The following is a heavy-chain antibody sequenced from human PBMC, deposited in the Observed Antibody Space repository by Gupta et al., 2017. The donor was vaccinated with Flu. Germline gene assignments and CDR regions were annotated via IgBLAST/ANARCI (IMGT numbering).Heavy chain of an antibody. CDR1: GGSISRDP. Sequence: LLQESRTGVLKRSETRSLTCTVSGGSISRDPGSWIRQPPGKGLEWIGNIYDSGNTNYNPSLKSRVTMSVGTSQNQFTLNLRSVTTADTAVYYCTRDGLGPWDYYYGMDVWGQGTTITVSS. CDR2: IYDSGNT. V-gene: IGHV4-59*01. J-gene: IGHJ6*02. D-gene: IGHD3-16*01. CDR3: TRDGLGPWDYYYGMDV.